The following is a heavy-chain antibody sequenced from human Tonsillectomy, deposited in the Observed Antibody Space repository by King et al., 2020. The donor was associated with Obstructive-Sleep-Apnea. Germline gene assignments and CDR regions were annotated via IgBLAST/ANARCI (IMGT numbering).Heavy chain of an antibody. CDR1: GFTFRRYW. D-gene: IGHD2-2*01. CDR3: ARCSSTSCYYYGMDV. Sequence: VQLVESGGGLVQPGGSLRLSCAASGFTFRRYWMSWVRQAPGKGLEWVANIKQDGSEEYYVDSVRGRFTISRDNAKNSMYMQMNSLRAEDTAVYYCARCSSTSCYYYGMDVWGQGTTVTVSS. J-gene: IGHJ6*02. V-gene: IGHV3-7*01. CDR2: IKQDGSEE.